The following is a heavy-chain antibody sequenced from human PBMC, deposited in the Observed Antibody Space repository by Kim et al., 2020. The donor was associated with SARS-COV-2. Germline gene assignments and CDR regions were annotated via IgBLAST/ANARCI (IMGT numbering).Heavy chain of an antibody. Sequence: SVKVSCKASGGTFSSYAISWVRQAPGQGLEWMGGIIPIFGTANYAQKFQGRVTITADESTSTAYMELSSLRSEDTAVYYCATKAGPYSYGFNWFDPWGQGTLVTVSS. V-gene: IGHV1-69*13. CDR1: GGTFSSYA. J-gene: IGHJ5*02. D-gene: IGHD5-18*01. CDR2: IIPIFGTA. CDR3: ATKAGPYSYGFNWFDP.